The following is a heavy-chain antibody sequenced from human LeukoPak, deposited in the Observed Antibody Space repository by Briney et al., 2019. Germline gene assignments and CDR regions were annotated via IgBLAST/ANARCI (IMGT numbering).Heavy chain of an antibody. CDR2: IYPGDSDT. CDR3: ARPRGVTPYYFDY. V-gene: IGHV5-51*01. D-gene: IGHD1-14*01. J-gene: IGHJ4*02. Sequence: GESLKISCKGSGYRFTNYWIGWVRQMPGKGLEWMGIIYPGDSDTRYSPSFQGQVTISADKSISTAYLQWSSLKASDTAMYYCARPRGVTPYYFDYWGQGTLVTVSS. CDR1: GYRFTNYW.